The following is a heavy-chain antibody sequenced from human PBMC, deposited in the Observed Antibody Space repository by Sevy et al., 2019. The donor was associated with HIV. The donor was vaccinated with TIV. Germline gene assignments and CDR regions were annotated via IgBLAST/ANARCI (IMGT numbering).Heavy chain of an antibody. V-gene: IGHV3-23*01. D-gene: IGHD1-26*01. CDR1: GFTFRSYG. CDR3: AKAVGATLG. Sequence: GGSLRLSCAASGFTFRSYGMHWVRQAPGKGLEWVSAISGSGGSTYYADSVKGRFTISRDNSKNTLYLQMNSLRAEDTAVYYCAKAVGATLGWGQGTLVTVSS. J-gene: IGHJ4*02. CDR2: ISGSGGST.